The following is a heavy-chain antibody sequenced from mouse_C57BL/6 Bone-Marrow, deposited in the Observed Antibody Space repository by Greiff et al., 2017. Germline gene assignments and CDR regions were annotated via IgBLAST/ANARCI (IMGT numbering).Heavy chain of an antibody. CDR1: GFTFSDYG. CDR2: ISNLASSI. V-gene: IGHV5-15*04. Sequence: EVTLVESGGGLVQPGGSLKLSCAASGFTFSDYGMAWVRQAPRKGPEWVAFISNLASSIYSADTVTGRFTISRENAKNTLYLEMSSLGSENTAMYYCARTGPWFAYWGQGTLGTVSA. D-gene: IGHD4-1*01. J-gene: IGHJ3*01. CDR3: ARTGPWFAY.